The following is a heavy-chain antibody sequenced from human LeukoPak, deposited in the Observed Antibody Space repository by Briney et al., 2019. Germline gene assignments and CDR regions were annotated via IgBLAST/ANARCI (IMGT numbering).Heavy chain of an antibody. CDR1: GYTFTSYD. D-gene: IGHD4-23*01. CDR2: MNPNSGNT. V-gene: IGHV1-8*01. J-gene: IGHJ4*02. CDR3: ARDPSTVVTPEHG. Sequence: ASVKVSCKASGYTFTSYDINWVRQATGQGLEWMGWMNPNSGNTGYAQKFQGRVTMTRNTSKSTAYMELSSLRSEDTAVYYCARDPSTVVTPEHGWGQGTLVAVSS.